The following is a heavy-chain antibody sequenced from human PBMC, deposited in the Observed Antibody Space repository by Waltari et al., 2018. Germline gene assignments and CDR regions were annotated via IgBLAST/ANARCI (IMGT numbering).Heavy chain of an antibody. CDR3: ARDLETYYYGSGSYSGVDY. J-gene: IGHJ4*02. D-gene: IGHD3-10*01. CDR2: ISSSSSTI. V-gene: IGHV3-48*04. CDR1: GFTFSSYR. Sequence: EVQLVESGGGLVQPGGSLRLSCAASGFTFSSYRMNWVRQAPGKGLEWVSYISSSSSTIYYADSVKGRFTISRDNAKNSLYLQMNSLRAEDTAVYYCARDLETYYYGSGSYSGVDYWGQGTLVTVSS.